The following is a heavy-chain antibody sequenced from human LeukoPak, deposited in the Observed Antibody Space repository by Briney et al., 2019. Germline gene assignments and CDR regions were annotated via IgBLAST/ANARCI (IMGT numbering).Heavy chain of an antibody. V-gene: IGHV3-7*01. Sequence: GGSLRLSCAGSGFTFSDYYMIWARQAPGKGLEWVANMKHDGSDKNYVDSVKGRLTISRDNAKTSFYLQMNSLRAEDTAVYYCAACAVYRHTRYYCDYWGQGTLVPVSS. D-gene: IGHD5/OR15-5a*01. CDR2: MKHDGSDK. CDR3: AACAVYRHTRYYCDY. CDR1: GFTFSDYY. J-gene: IGHJ4*02.